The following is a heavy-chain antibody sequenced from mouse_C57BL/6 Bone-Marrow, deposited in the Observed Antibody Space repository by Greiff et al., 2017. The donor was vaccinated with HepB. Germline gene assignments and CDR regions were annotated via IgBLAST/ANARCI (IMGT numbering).Heavy chain of an antibody. Sequence: EVQLQQSGPELVKPGASVKISCKASGYTFTDYYMNWVKQSHGKCLEWIGDINPNNGGTSYNQKFKGKATLTVDKSSSTAYMELRSLTSEDSAVYYCASYYYGSPYWGQGTLVTVSA. CDR3: ASYYYGSPY. CDR2: INPNNGGT. D-gene: IGHD1-1*01. V-gene: IGHV1-26*01. CDR1: GYTFTDYY. J-gene: IGHJ3*01.